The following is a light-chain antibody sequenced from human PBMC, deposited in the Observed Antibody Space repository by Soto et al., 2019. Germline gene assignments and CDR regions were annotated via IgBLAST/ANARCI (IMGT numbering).Light chain of an antibody. V-gene: IGLV2-14*01. CDR3: QSYDSSLSGWV. Sequence: QSALIQPASVSGSPGQSITISCTGTSRDVGGSNYVSWYQHHPHRAPKLLIYEVSYRPSGVSSRFSGSKSGNTASLTISGLQAEDEADYYCQSYDSSLSGWVFGGGTQLTVL. CDR2: EVS. CDR1: SRDVGGSNY. J-gene: IGLJ3*02.